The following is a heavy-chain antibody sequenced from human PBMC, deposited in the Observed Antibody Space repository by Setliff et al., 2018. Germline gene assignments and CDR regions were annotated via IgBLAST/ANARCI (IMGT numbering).Heavy chain of an antibody. CDR3: ARNKSNGSGSYPSLYMDV. V-gene: IGHV4-39*01. D-gene: IGHD3-10*01. CDR2: IYYSGST. Sequence: KPSETLSLTCRVSGGSISSGNYYWGLIRQPPGKGLEWVATIYYSGSTYSNPSRKSRLIISVDAPDNKFSVKLSSVTAADTAVYYCARNKSNGSGSYPSLYMDVWGKGIMVTVSS. J-gene: IGHJ6*03. CDR1: GGSISSGNYY.